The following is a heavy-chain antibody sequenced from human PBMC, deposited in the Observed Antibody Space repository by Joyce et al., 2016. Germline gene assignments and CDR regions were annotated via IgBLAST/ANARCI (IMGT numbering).Heavy chain of an antibody. Sequence: EVQLVESGGGWAQPGGSLRLSCAASRFSVSDNYMNWVRQAPGKGLEWVAIMHSGGITYYADSVKGRFTVSRHNSKNIVSLQMNNLRLEDTAVYFCARSPFYFYYGLDVWGQGTTVIVSS. V-gene: IGHV3-66*02. CDR1: RFSVSDNY. CDR2: MHSGGIT. J-gene: IGHJ6*02. CDR3: ARSPFYFYYGLDV.